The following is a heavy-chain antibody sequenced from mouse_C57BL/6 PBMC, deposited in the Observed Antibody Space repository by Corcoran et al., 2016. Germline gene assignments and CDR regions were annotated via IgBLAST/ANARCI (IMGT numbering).Heavy chain of an antibody. J-gene: IGHJ1*03. CDR3: ARRGWDYGSSYWYFDV. CDR1: GFSLSTSGMG. D-gene: IGHD1-1*01. CDR2: IYWDDDK. V-gene: IGHV8-12*01. Sequence: QVTLKESGPGILQSSQTLSLTCSFSGFSLSTSGMGVSWIRQPSGKGLEWLAHIYWDDDKRYNPSLKSRLTISKDTSRNQVFLKITSVDTADTATYYCARRGWDYGSSYWYFDVWGTGTTVTVSS.